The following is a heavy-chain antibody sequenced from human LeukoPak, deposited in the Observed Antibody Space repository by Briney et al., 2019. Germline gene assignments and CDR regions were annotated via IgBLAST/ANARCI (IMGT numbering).Heavy chain of an antibody. D-gene: IGHD3-3*01. V-gene: IGHV1-18*04. CDR2: ICANNADT. CDR3: ARVSAYYEEPPFYY. J-gene: IGHJ4*02. Sequence: ASVKVSCKASGYTFTSYGISWVRQAPGQGLEWMGWICANNADTNYAQKFQGRVTMTTDTSTSTAYMELTSLTSDDTAVYYCARVSAYYEEPPFYYWGRGNLVTVSA. CDR1: GYTFTSYG.